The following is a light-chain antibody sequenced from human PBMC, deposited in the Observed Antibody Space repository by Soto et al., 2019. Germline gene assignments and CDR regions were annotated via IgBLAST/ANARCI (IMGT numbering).Light chain of an antibody. J-gene: IGLJ1*01. CDR2: DNN. CDR1: SSNIGNSY. CDR3: GTWDSSLSAYV. Sequence: QSVLTQPPSVSAAPGQKVTISCSGSSSNIGNSYVSWYQQLSGTAPKLLIYDNNKRPSGIPDRFSGSKSGTSATLGITGLQTGDEADYYCGTWDSSLSAYVFGTGTKVTVL. V-gene: IGLV1-51*01.